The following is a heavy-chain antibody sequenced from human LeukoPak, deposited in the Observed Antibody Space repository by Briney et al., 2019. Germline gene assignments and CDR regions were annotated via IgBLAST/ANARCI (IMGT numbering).Heavy chain of an antibody. CDR2: IYPGDSDT. Sequence: GESLKISCESSGYSFTNYWIGWVRQMPGKGLEWMGLIYPGDSDTRYSPSFQGQVTISADKSINTAYLQWSSLKASDTAMYYCARQGHNTGSLRWFDPWGQGTLVTVSS. V-gene: IGHV5-51*01. CDR1: GYSFTNYW. J-gene: IGHJ5*02. D-gene: IGHD2-8*02. CDR3: ARQGHNTGSLRWFDP.